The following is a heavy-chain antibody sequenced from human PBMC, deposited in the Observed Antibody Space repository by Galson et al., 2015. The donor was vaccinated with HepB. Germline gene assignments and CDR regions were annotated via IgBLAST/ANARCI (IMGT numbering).Heavy chain of an antibody. D-gene: IGHD3-3*01. Sequence: SLRLSCAASGFTFSSYSMNWVRQAPGKGLEWVSYISSSSSTIYYADSVKGRFTISRDNSKNTLYLQMNSLRAEDTAVYYCAKEYDDNHDAFDIWGQGTMVTVSS. J-gene: IGHJ3*02. CDR3: AKEYDDNHDAFDI. CDR2: ISSSSSTI. CDR1: GFTFSSYS. V-gene: IGHV3-48*01.